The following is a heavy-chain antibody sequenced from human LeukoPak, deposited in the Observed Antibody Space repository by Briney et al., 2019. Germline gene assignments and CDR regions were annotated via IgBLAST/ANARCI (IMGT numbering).Heavy chain of an antibody. CDR1: GGSISSGGYY. Sequence: SETLSLTCTVSGGSISSGGYYWSWIRQPPGKGLEWIGYIYHSGSTYYNPSLKSRVTISVDRSKNQFSLKLSSVTAADTAVYYCARGPPEYYYGMDVWGQGTTVTVSS. J-gene: IGHJ6*02. CDR3: ARGPPEYYYGMDV. CDR2: IYHSGST. V-gene: IGHV4-30-2*01.